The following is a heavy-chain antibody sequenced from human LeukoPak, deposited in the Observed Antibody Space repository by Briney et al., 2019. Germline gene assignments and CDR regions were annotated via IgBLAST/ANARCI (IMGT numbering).Heavy chain of an antibody. J-gene: IGHJ4*02. CDR2: IDYGGST. Sequence: SDTPSLTRGVSGYSLCNSKWWGWVRQPPREGQEWIGYIDYGGSTNYNPSLKSRATVSVDTSRNQFSLKLSSVTALDTAIYYCARFNSTYYYYDYWGQGTLVTVSS. CDR3: ARFNSTYYYYDY. V-gene: IGHV4-28*06. CDR1: GYSLCNSKW. D-gene: IGHD2/OR15-2a*01.